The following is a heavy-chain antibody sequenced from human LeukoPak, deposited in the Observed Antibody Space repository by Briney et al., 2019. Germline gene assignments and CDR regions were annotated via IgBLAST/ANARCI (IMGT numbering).Heavy chain of an antibody. CDR2: IWSDGSNK. CDR1: GFSFSTYG. CDR3: ARDWAVG. V-gene: IGHV3-33*01. Sequence: PGGSLRLSCAASGFSFSTYGMHWVRRAPGKGLEWVAAIWSDGSNKNYADSVKGRFTISRDNSKNTLCLQMNSLRTEDTAVYYCARDWAVGWGQGTLVSVSS. D-gene: IGHD3-10*01. J-gene: IGHJ4*02.